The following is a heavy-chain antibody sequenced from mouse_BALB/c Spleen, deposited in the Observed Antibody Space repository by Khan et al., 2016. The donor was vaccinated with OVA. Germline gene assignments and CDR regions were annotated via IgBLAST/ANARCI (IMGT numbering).Heavy chain of an antibody. J-gene: IGHJ3*01. CDR3: ARLAYYYNSEGFAY. CDR1: GFTFSTYG. D-gene: IGHD1-1*01. Sequence: EVQLVESGGVLVKPGGSLKLSCAASGFTFSTYGMSWVRQIPDKRLEWVATISSGGSYTYYPDSVKGRFTISRANAKNTLYLQMNSLNSEDTAMYYCARLAYYYNSEGFAYWGQGTLVTVSA. V-gene: IGHV5-6*01. CDR2: ISSGGSYT.